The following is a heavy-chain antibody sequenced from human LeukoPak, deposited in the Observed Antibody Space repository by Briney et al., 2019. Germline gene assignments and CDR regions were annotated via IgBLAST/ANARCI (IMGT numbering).Heavy chain of an antibody. D-gene: IGHD2-2*01. V-gene: IGHV1-2*02. CDR2: INPNSGGT. CDR1: GYTFTGYY. CDR3: ASEDIVVVPAAGGDY. J-gene: IGHJ4*02. Sequence: ASVKVSCKASGYTFTGYYMHWVRQAPGQGLEGMGWINPNSGGTNYAQKFQGRVTMTRDTSISTAYMELSRLRSDDTAVYYCASEDIVVVPAAGGDYWGQGTLVTVSS.